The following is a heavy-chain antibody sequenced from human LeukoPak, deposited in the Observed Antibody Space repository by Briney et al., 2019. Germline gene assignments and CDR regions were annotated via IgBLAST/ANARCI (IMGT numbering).Heavy chain of an antibody. D-gene: IGHD6-13*01. J-gene: IGHJ4*02. CDR2: IKEDGSQT. CDR3: ARGSIPAAGTGDY. CDR1: GFTFSSHW. Sequence: GGSLRLSCAASGFTFSSHWMTWVRQAPGKGLEWVANIKEDGSQTSYVDSVKGRFTISRDNAKNSMFLRMNCLRAEDTAVYYCARGSIPAAGTGDYWGQGTLVTVSS. V-gene: IGHV3-7*04.